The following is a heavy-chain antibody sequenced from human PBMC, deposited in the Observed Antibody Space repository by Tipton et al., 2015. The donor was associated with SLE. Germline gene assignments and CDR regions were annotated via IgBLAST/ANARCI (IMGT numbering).Heavy chain of an antibody. CDR3: ARGFRNSGLYNWFDY. D-gene: IGHD1-7*01. V-gene: IGHV1-18*01. J-gene: IGHJ5*01. Sequence: QVQLVQSGAEVKKPGASMKVSCKASGYTFKSYAFTWVRQAPGQGLEWMGWINTNNGDTDYEQKFQGRVTLTTDTSTSTVYMEVRNLKPDDTAVYFCARGFRNSGLYNWFDYWGQGTLVTVSS. CDR2: INTNNGDT. CDR1: GYTFKSYA.